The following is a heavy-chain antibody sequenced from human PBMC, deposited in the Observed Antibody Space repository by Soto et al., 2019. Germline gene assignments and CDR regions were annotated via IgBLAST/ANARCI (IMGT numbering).Heavy chain of an antibody. V-gene: IGHV1-2*02. J-gene: IGHJ4*01. CDR2: INPNSGGT. CDR1: GYTFTGYY. Sequence: ASVKVSCKASGYTFTGYYMHWVRQAPGQGLEWMGWINPNSGGTNYAQKFQGRVTMTRDNSKNTLYLQMSSLRVEDTAIYYCAQTWGSYREVFDYWGHGTPVTVSS. CDR3: AQTWGSYREVFDY. D-gene: IGHD3-16*02.